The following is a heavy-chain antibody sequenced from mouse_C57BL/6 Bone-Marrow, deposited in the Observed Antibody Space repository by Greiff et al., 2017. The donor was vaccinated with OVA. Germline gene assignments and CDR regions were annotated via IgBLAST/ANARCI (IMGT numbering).Heavy chain of an antibody. CDR1: GFTFSSYA. V-gene: IGHV5-4*01. D-gene: IGHD1-1*01. CDR3: ARDEVLRSYFDY. Sequence: EVKLMESGGGLVKPGGSLKLSCAASGFTFSSYAMSWVRQTPEKRLEWVATISDGGSYTYYPDNVKGRFTISRDNAKNNLYLQMSHLKSEDTAMYYCARDEVLRSYFDYWGQGTTLTVSS. J-gene: IGHJ2*01. CDR2: ISDGGSYT.